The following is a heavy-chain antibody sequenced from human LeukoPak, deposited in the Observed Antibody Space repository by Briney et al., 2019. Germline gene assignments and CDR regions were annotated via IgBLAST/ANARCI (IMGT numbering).Heavy chain of an antibody. D-gene: IGHD2-2*01. CDR2: MNPTSGGT. Sequence: ASVKVSCKASGYTFTSYDINWVRQAPGQGLEWMGWMNPTSGGTGYAQKFQGRVTMTRDTSISTAYMELSSLTSEDTAVYYCARCLGATSCYCDFWGQGTLVTVS. V-gene: IGHV1-8*01. CDR1: GYTFTSYD. J-gene: IGHJ4*02. CDR3: ARCLGATSCYCDF.